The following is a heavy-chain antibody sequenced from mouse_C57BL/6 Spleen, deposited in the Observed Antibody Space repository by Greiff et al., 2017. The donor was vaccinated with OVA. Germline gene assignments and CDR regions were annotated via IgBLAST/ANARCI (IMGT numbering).Heavy chain of an antibody. CDR3: ARNPLYYGSYAMDY. D-gene: IGHD2-1*01. Sequence: EVQLHQSGPELVKPGASVKMSCKASGYKFTDYNMHWVKQSHGKSLEWIGYINPNNGGTSYNQKFKGKATLTVNKSSSTAYMEHRSLTSEDSAVYYCARNPLYYGSYAMDYWGQGTSVTVSS. J-gene: IGHJ4*01. CDR2: INPNNGGT. CDR1: GYKFTDYN. V-gene: IGHV1-22*01.